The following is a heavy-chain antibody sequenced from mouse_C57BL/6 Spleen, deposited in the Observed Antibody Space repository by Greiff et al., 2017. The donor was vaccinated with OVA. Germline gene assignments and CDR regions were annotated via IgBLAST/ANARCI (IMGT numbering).Heavy chain of an antibody. Sequence: VQLQQSGPELVKPGASVKISCKASGYSFTSYYIHWVKQRPGQGLEWIGWIYPGSGNTKYNEQFKGKATLTADTSSSTAYMQLSSLTSEDSAVYYCARVDYDGWYFDVWGTGTTVTVSS. J-gene: IGHJ1*03. V-gene: IGHV1-66*01. CDR3: ARVDYDGWYFDV. CDR2: IYPGSGNT. CDR1: GYSFTSYY. D-gene: IGHD2-4*01.